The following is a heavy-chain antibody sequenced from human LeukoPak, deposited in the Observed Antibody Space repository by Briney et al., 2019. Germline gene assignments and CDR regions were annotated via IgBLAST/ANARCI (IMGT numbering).Heavy chain of an antibody. Sequence: GGSLRLSCAASGFIFSTYGMHWVRQAPGKGLEWVAVIWYDGSNKYYADSVKGRFTISRDNSKNTLYLQMNSLRAEDTAVYYCARERQRKSAFDIWGQGTMVTVSS. J-gene: IGHJ3*02. CDR1: GFIFSTYG. CDR2: IWYDGSNK. V-gene: IGHV3-33*01. CDR3: ARERQRKSAFDI.